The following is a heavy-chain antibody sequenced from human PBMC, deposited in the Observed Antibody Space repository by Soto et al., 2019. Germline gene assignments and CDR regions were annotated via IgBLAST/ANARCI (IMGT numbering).Heavy chain of an antibody. J-gene: IGHJ4*02. V-gene: IGHV4-34*01. CDR2: INHSGST. D-gene: IGHD1-20*01. Sequence: QVQLQQWGAGLLKPSETLSLTCAVYGGSFSGYYWSWIRQPPGKGLEWIGEINHSGSTNYNPSLKSRVTISVDTSKNQFSLKLSSVTAADTAVYYCARLGGITGSKIDYWGQGTLVTVSS. CDR3: ARLGGITGSKIDY. CDR1: GGSFSGYY.